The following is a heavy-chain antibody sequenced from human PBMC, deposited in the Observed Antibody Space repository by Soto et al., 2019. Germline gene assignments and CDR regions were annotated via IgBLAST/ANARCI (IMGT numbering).Heavy chain of an antibody. D-gene: IGHD1-26*01. CDR1: GFTFSDHY. Sequence: EVQLVESGGGLVQPGGSLRLSCAASGFTFSDHYMEWVRQAPGKGLEWVGRIRNKANSYNTEYAASVKGRFTISXDDSXNXXXXXXXSLKTEDTAVFYCARYSGSYSRGLDYWGQGTPVIVSS. V-gene: IGHV3-72*01. CDR2: IRNKANSYNT. CDR3: ARYSGSYSRGLDY. J-gene: IGHJ4*02.